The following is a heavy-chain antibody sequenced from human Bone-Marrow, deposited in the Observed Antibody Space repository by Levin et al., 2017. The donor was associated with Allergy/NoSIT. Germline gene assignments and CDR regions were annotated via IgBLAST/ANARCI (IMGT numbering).Heavy chain of an antibody. D-gene: IGHD7-27*01. V-gene: IGHV5-51*01. CDR1: GYVFSSVW. CDR2: IYPGDSDT. J-gene: IGHJ3*02. CDR3: AGSRVVMSSGALGAFDI. Sequence: KAGGSLRLSCQGSGYVFSSVWIAWVRQMPGKGLEWMGIIYPGDSDTRYSPSFEGQVTISVDTSARTAYLQWSALQASDTATYYCAGSRVVMSSGALGAFDIWGQGTTVDVSS.